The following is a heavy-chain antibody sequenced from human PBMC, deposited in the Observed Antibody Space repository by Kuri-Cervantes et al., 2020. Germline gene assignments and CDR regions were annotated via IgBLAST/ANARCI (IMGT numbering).Heavy chain of an antibody. Sequence: GESLKISCAASGFIFSNAWMSWVRQAPGKGLEWVGRIKSKVDGETRDYAAPVNGRFTISRDDSRDMVYLQMIGLKVEDTGVYYCITDPDYDTDYWGQGTLVTVSS. J-gene: IGHJ4*02. D-gene: IGHD3-22*01. CDR1: GFIFSNAW. CDR3: ITDPDYDTDY. CDR2: IKSKVDGETR. V-gene: IGHV3-15*05.